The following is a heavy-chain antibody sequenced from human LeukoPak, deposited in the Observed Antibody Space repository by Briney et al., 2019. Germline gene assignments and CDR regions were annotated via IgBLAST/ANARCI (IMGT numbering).Heavy chain of an antibody. J-gene: IGHJ3*02. D-gene: IGHD2-15*01. V-gene: IGHV4-61*02. Sequence: PSQTLSLTCTVSGGSISSGTYYWSWIRQPAGKGLEWIGRIYSSGSTNYNPSLKSRVTLSVDTSKNQFSLKLSSVTAADTAVYYCAREGGGYCSGGGCYSGASDIWGQGTMVTVSS. CDR1: GGSISSGTYY. CDR2: IYSSGST. CDR3: AREGGGYCSGGGCYSGASDI.